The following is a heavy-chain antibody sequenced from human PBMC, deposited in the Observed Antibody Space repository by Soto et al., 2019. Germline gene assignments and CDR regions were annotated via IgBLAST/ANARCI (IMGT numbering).Heavy chain of an antibody. CDR2: MNPDSGTT. Sequence: QVQLVQSGAEVKKPGASVKVSCKASGYTFINYDINWVRQAPGQGLEWVGWMNPDSGTTGYAQNFQGRFTMTANTSTSSVSMALSSLTAADTAVYYCARRRGSNGWLDLWGQGTLFTVSS. J-gene: IGHJ5*02. CDR3: ARRRGSNGWLDL. CDR1: GYTFINYD. V-gene: IGHV1-8*01. D-gene: IGHD2-8*01.